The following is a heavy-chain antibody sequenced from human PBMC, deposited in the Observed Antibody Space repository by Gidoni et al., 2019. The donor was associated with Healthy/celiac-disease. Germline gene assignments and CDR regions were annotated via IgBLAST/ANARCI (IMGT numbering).Heavy chain of an antibody. CDR2: ISSSGSNI. Sequence: EVQLVESGGGLVQPGESLRLSCAASGFTFRSYEMNWVRQATGKGLELVSYISSSGSNIYYADSVKGRFTSYRANAQNSLYLQMNSLRAEDTAVYYCARAPDYNLWDYWGQGTLVTVSS. CDR3: ARAPDYNLWDY. D-gene: IGHD4-4*01. CDR1: GFTFRSYE. J-gene: IGHJ4*02. V-gene: IGHV3-48*03.